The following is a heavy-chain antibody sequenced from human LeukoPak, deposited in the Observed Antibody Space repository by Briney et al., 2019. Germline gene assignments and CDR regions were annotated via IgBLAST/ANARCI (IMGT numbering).Heavy chain of an antibody. J-gene: IGHJ3*02. V-gene: IGHV3-74*01. D-gene: IGHD3-10*02. CDR3: GSPRTFSGRNVLDM. Sequence: EGSLRLSCAATGFTFSTYWMHWVRQVPGKGLVWVSRINSDGRTTGYADSVKGRFTISRDNAKNTLYLQMNSLRVEDTAVYYCGSPRTFSGRNVLDMWGQGTMVTVSS. CDR1: GFTFSTYW. CDR2: INSDGRTT.